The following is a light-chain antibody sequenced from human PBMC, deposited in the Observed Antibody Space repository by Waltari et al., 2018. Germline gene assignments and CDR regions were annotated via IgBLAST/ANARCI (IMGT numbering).Light chain of an antibody. J-gene: IGLJ3*02. V-gene: IGLV2-11*01. CDR3: CSYAGSYTWV. CDR1: YNDVGNYNY. Sequence: QSALTQPRSVSGSPGQSVTISCTGSYNDVGNYNYVSWYKQTPGRAPKLIMYDVSKWAAGVPGRCAGSKSDNTASLTISGLQSEEEGDYYCCSYAGSYTWVFGGGTKVTVL. CDR2: DVS.